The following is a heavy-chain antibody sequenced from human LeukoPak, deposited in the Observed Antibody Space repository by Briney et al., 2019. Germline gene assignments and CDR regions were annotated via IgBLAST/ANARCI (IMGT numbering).Heavy chain of an antibody. D-gene: IGHD6-19*01. CDR3: ARKAVATAGITLDN. CDR1: GFTFRNYA. V-gene: IGHV3-23*01. Sequence: GGSLRLSCTASGFTFRNYAMTWVRQAPGKGLEWVSHINHADDNTFYADSVRGRFTLSRDSSKNTLYLQMNSLRAEDTATYYCARKAVATAGITLDNWGQGTVVTVSS. J-gene: IGHJ4*02. CDR2: INHADDNT.